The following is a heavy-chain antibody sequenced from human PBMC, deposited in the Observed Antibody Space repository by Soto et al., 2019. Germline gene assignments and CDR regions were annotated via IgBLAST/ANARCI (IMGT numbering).Heavy chain of an antibody. CDR3: ARDSYSYGSGSYRFDY. Sequence: PGGSLRLSCAASGFTFSNYWMSWVRQAPGKGLEWVANIKQDGSEKYYVDSVKGRFTISRDNAKNSLYLQMNSLRAEDTAVFYCARDSYSYGSGSYRFDYWGPGTLVTVSS. CDR1: GFTFSNYW. V-gene: IGHV3-7*01. J-gene: IGHJ4*02. D-gene: IGHD3-10*01. CDR2: IKQDGSEK.